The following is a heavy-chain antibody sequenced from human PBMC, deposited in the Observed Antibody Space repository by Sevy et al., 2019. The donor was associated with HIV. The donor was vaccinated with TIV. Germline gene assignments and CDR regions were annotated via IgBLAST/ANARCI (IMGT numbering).Heavy chain of an antibody. J-gene: IGHJ6*02. CDR1: GGSISSYY. CDR3: ARLGCSSTSCSNVQAYYGMDV. Sequence: SETLSLTCTVSGGSISSYYWSWIRQPPGKGLEWIGYIYYSGSTNYNPSLKSRVTISVDTSKNQFSLKLSSVTAADTAVYYSARLGCSSTSCSNVQAYYGMDVWAQGTTVTVSS. CDR2: IYYSGST. V-gene: IGHV4-59*01. D-gene: IGHD2-2*01.